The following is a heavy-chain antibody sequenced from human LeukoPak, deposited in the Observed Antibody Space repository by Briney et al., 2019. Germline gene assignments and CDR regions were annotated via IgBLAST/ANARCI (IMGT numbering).Heavy chain of an antibody. V-gene: IGHV1-2*02. CDR1: GYTFTGYY. CDR2: INPNSGGT. CDR3: AKDQETFIQSAGAFDN. D-gene: IGHD5-24*01. J-gene: IGHJ4*02. Sequence: VASVKVSCKASGYTFTGYYMHWVRQAPGQGLEWMGWINPNSGGTNYAQKFQGRVTMTRDTSISTAYMELSRLRSDDTAVYYCAKDQETFIQSAGAFDNWRQGTLVTVSS.